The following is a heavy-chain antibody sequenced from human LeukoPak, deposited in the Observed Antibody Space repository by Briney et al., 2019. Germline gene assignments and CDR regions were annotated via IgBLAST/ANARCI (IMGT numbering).Heavy chain of an antibody. D-gene: IGHD3-22*01. J-gene: IGHJ4*02. CDR3: ARDSGDSSGYSPG. CDR2: ISSSSSYI. Sequence: GGPQRLSCAASGFTFSSCSMNWVRQARGGGVEWVSSISSSSSYIYYADSVKGLFTITRNYTKNSLYLKMNSLRAENTAVYYCARDSGDSSGYSPGWGQGTLVTVSS. CDR1: GFTFSSCS. V-gene: IGHV3-21*01.